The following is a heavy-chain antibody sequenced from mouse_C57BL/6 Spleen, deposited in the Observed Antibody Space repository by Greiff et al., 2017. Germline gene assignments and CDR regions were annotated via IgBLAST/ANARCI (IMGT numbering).Heavy chain of an antibody. CDR1: GYTFTDYN. V-gene: IGHV1-18*01. CDR3: ARSDYSNWYFDV. D-gene: IGHD2-5*01. J-gene: IGHJ1*03. CDR2: INPNNGGT. Sequence: EVQLQQSGPELVKPGASVKIPCKASGYTFTDYNMDWVKQSHGKSLEWIGDINPNNGGTIYNQKFKGKATLTVDKSSSTAYMALRSLTSEDTAVYYCARSDYSNWYFDVWGTGTTVTVSS.